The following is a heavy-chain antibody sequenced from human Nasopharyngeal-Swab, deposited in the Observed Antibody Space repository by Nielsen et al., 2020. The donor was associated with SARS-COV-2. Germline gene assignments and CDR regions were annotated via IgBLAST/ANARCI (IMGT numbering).Heavy chain of an antibody. D-gene: IGHD4-17*01. Sequence: GESLKISCAASGYTFSSFGMHWVRQAPGKGLEWVAFIEHDESNEYYGDSVKGRFSISRDSSKNTLYLQMDSLRGEDTAVYYCARDAPAHYGAFYWGRGTLVTVSS. V-gene: IGHV3-30*03. J-gene: IGHJ4*02. CDR1: GYTFSSFG. CDR3: ARDAPAHYGAFY. CDR2: IEHDESNE.